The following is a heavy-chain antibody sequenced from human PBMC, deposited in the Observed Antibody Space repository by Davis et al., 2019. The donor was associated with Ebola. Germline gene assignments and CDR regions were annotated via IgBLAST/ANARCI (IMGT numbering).Heavy chain of an antibody. Sequence: GGSLRLSCAASGFTFSGSAMHWVRQASGKGLEWVGRIRSKANSYATADAASGKCRFTISRDDSKNTAYLQMNSLKTEDTAVYYCTSTTVGGDYWGQGTLVTVSS. D-gene: IGHD4-11*01. CDR2: IRSKANSYAT. CDR3: TSTTVGGDY. V-gene: IGHV3-73*01. CDR1: GFTFSGSA. J-gene: IGHJ4*02.